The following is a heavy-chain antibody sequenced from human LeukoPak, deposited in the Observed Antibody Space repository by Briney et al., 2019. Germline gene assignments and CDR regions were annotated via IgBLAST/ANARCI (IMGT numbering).Heavy chain of an antibody. CDR2: IYYSGST. V-gene: IGHV4-31*03. CDR1: GGSISSGGYY. CDR3: ARDMSGNSDYFDY. J-gene: IGHJ4*02. D-gene: IGHD4-23*01. Sequence: PSQTLSLTCTVSGGSISSGGYYWSWIRQHPGKGLEWIRYIYYSGSTYYNPSLKSRVTISVDTSKNQFSLKLSSVTAADTAVYYCARDMSGNSDYFDYWGQGTLVTVSS.